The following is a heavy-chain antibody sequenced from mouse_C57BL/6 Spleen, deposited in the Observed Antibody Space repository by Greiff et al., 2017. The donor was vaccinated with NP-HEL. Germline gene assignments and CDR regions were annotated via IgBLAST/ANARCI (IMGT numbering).Heavy chain of an antibody. Sequence: EVKLVESGGGLVKPGGSLKLSCAASGFTFSSYTMSWVRQTPEKRLEWVATISGGGGNTYYPDSVKGRFTISRDNAKNTLYLQMSSLRSEDTALYYCARPGITTVVATRYFDVWGTGTTVTVSS. CDR3: ARPGITTVVATRYFDV. CDR2: ISGGGGNT. D-gene: IGHD1-1*01. V-gene: IGHV5-9*01. CDR1: GFTFSSYT. J-gene: IGHJ1*03.